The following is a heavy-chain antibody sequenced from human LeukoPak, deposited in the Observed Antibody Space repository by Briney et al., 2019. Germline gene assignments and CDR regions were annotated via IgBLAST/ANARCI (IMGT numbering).Heavy chain of an antibody. V-gene: IGHV3-64*01. Sequence: GGSLRLSRAASGFSFSGDYIHWVRQAPGKGLEYVSAISGNGVTTHYTNSVKGRFTISRDNSKNTVYLQMGSLSTEDTAVYYCARDTNREQDIWGQGTTVTVSS. D-gene: IGHD3-3*01. CDR3: ARDTNREQDI. CDR2: ISGNGVTT. CDR1: GFSFSGDY. J-gene: IGHJ6*02.